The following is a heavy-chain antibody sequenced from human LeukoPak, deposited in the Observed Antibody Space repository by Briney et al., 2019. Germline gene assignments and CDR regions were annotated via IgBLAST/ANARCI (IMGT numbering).Heavy chain of an antibody. CDR2: IKRKIDGETT. Sequence: PGGSLRLSCAAPGFTFSNAWMSWVRQAPGKGLEWVGRIKRKIDGETTDYAAPVKGRFTISRDDSRNTVYLQMNSLKTEDTAVYYCTRDHPSYWGRGTLVTVSS. J-gene: IGHJ4*02. CDR1: GFTFSNAW. V-gene: IGHV3-15*01. CDR3: TRDHPSY.